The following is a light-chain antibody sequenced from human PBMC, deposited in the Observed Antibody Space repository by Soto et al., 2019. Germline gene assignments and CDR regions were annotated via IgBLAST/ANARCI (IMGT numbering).Light chain of an antibody. J-gene: IGKJ4*01. V-gene: IGKV3-20*01. CDR3: HQYGSSPLT. CDR1: QSVTSSY. Sequence: EIVLTQSPGTLSLSPGERATLSCRASQSVTSSYLAWYQQKPGQAPRLLIYGASSRATGIPDRFSGSGSGKDLTLTISRLEPEDFAMYYCHQYGSSPLTFGGGTKVEIK. CDR2: GAS.